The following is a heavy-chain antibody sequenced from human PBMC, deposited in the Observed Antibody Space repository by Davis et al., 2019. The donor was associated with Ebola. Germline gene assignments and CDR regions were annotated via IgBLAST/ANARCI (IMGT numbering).Heavy chain of an antibody. J-gene: IGHJ5*02. CDR2: MNPNSGNT. CDR1: GYTFTSYD. Sequence: AASVKVSCKASGYTFTSYDINWVRQATGQGLEWMGWMNPNSGNTGYARKFQGRVTMTRNTSISTAYMELSSLRSEDTAVYYCARGLAMSGITGTTFINWFDPWGQGTLVTVSS. V-gene: IGHV1-8*01. CDR3: ARGLAMSGITGTTFINWFDP. D-gene: IGHD1-20*01.